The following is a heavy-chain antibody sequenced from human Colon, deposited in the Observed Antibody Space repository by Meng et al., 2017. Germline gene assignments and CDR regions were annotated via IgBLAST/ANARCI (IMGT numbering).Heavy chain of an antibody. CDR1: GYDCTSYH. CDR3: ARGVRAGVDY. V-gene: IGHV1-8*01. J-gene: IGHJ4*02. D-gene: IGHD1-26*01. Sequence: QVYLVQSAAEVKGPGTPVKVLCKATGYDCTSYHINWVPQAIGQGPEWMGWMSPSSGDTGHAEKFQDRVTMTRDTSINTAYMEVRSLKSDDTAVYYCARGVRAGVDYWGQGTLVTVSS. CDR2: MSPSSGDT.